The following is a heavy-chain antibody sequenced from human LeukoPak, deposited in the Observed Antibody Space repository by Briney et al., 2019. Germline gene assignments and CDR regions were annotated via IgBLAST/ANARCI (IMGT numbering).Heavy chain of an antibody. Sequence: GRSLRLSCAASGFSFDDYGMHWVRQAPGKGLEWVSGLDWNGVTTGYADSVKGRFTISRDNAKNSLYLQMNSLRAEDTAVYYCARDAQYYYDSSGYPGYWGQGTLVTVSS. CDR1: GFSFDDYG. CDR2: LDWNGVTT. V-gene: IGHV3-9*01. D-gene: IGHD3-22*01. CDR3: ARDAQYYYDSSGYPGY. J-gene: IGHJ4*02.